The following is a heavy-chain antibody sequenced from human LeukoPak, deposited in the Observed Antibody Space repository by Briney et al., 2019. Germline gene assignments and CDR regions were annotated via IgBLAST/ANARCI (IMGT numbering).Heavy chain of an antibody. CDR1: GFTFSSYA. Sequence: GGSLRLSCAASGFTFSSYAMHWVRQAPGKGLEWVAVISYDGSNKYYADSVKGRFTISRDNSKNTLYLQMNSLRAEDTAVYYCARSDGYYYGMDVWGQGTTVTVSS. CDR3: ARSDGYYYGMDV. J-gene: IGHJ6*02. D-gene: IGHD5-24*01. CDR2: ISYDGSNK. V-gene: IGHV3-30*04.